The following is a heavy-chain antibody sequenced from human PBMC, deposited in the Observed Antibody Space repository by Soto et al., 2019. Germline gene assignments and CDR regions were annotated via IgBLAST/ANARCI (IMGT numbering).Heavy chain of an antibody. CDR3: AREYTYGSNFFDC. D-gene: IGHD5-18*01. CDR2: ISHSGST. J-gene: IGHJ4*02. CDR1: GGSISSAAYY. Sequence: QVQLQESGPGLVKPSQTLSLTCTVSGGSISSAAYYWSWIRQHPGKGLEWIGYISHSGSTYYTPSLKSRVIISADTSKNPFSLTLTSVTAADTAVYYCAREYTYGSNFFDCWGQGALVTASS. V-gene: IGHV4-31*03.